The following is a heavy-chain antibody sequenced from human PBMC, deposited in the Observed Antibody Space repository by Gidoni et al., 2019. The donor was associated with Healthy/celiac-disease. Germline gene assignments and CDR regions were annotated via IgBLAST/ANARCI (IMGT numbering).Heavy chain of an antibody. CDR1: GYTFTSYY. V-gene: IGHV1-46*01. Sequence: HVQLVQSGAEVKKPGASVQVSCKASGYTFTSYYMHWVRQAPGQGLEWMGIINPSGGSTSYAEKFQGRVTMTRDTSTSTVYMELSSLRSEDTAVYYCARQPIVVVPAARPYYYYGMDVWGQGTTVTVSS. CDR3: ARQPIVVVPAARPYYYYGMDV. D-gene: IGHD2-2*01. CDR2: INPSGGST. J-gene: IGHJ6*02.